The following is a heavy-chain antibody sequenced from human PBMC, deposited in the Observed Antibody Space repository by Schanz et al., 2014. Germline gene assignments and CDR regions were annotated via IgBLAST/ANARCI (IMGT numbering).Heavy chain of an antibody. CDR3: AREDCSATSCYFRY. CDR1: GFTVSNSY. CDR2: IYSSGST. J-gene: IGHJ4*02. D-gene: IGHD2-21*01. V-gene: IGHV3-53*01. Sequence: DVQLVDSGGGLVQPGGSLRLSCAASGFTVSNSYIHWVRQAPGKGLEWVSTIYSSGSTYYADSVRCRFTISRDNSMNTVYLQMNTLRAEDTAVYYCAREDCSATSCYFRYWGQGTLVTVSS.